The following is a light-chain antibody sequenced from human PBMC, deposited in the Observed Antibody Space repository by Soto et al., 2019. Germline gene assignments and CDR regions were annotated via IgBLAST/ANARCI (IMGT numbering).Light chain of an antibody. CDR3: CSYAGSHTYV. CDR1: SSDVGGYNY. V-gene: IGLV2-11*01. J-gene: IGLJ1*01. CDR2: DVS. Sequence: QSVLTQPRSVSGSPGQSVTISCTGTSSDVGGYNYVSWYQQHPGKAPKLMIYDVSKRPSGVPDRFSGSKSGNTASLTISGLQAKDEADYYCCSYAGSHTYVFGTGTKVTVL.